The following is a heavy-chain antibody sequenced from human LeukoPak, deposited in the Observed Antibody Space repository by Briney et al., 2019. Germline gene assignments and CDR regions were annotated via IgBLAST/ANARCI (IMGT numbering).Heavy chain of an antibody. V-gene: IGHV4-39*02. J-gene: IGHJ4*02. CDR2: IHYSETT. Sequence: SETLSLTCTVSGGSISSSNYYWGWIRQPPGKGLEWIASIHYSETTYYNPSLKSRVTVSVDTSKNHFSLKLSSVTAADTAVYYCARGPTYQPIDFWGQGTLVTVSS. CDR1: GGSISSSNYY. CDR3: ARGPTYQPIDF. D-gene: IGHD2-2*01.